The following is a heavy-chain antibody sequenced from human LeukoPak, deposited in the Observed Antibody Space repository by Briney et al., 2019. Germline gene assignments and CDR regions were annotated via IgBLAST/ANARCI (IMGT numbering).Heavy chain of an antibody. CDR1: GGSITSSDYY. CDR3: ARHAFGGRDDAFDI. V-gene: IGHV4-39*01. J-gene: IGHJ3*02. D-gene: IGHD3-16*01. CDR2: IYYSGRT. Sequence: SETLSLTCTVSGGSITSSDYYWGWIHQPPGKGLEWIGSIYYSGRTFYSASLRSRVTISVDTSENQFSLKLSSVTPADTAVYYCARHAFGGRDDAFDIWGQGTMVTVSS.